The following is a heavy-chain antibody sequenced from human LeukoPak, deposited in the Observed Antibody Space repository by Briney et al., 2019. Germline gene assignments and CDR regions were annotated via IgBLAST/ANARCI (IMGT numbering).Heavy chain of an antibody. CDR3: AGDLYYDSSGYGRFDY. Sequence: ASVKVSCKASGYTFTSYGISWVRQAPGQGLEWMGWISAYNGNTNYAQKLQGRVTMTTDTSTSTAYMELRSLRSDDTAVYYCAGDLYYDSSGYGRFDYWGQGTLVTVSS. CDR2: ISAYNGNT. J-gene: IGHJ4*02. D-gene: IGHD3-22*01. CDR1: GYTFTSYG. V-gene: IGHV1-18*01.